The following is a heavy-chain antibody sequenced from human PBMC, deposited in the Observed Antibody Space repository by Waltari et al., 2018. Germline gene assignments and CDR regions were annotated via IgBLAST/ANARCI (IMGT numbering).Heavy chain of an antibody. V-gene: IGHV3-23*01. J-gene: IGHJ4*02. CDR3: ANNRQYYYDSSGYYSY. Sequence: EVQLLESGGGLVQPGGSLRLSCAASGFTFSSYAMSWVRQAPGKGLEWVSAISGSGGSTYYADSVKGRFTISRDNSKNTLYLQMISLRAEDTAVYYCANNRQYYYDSSGYYSYWGQGTLVTVSS. CDR2: ISGSGGST. CDR1: GFTFSSYA. D-gene: IGHD3-22*01.